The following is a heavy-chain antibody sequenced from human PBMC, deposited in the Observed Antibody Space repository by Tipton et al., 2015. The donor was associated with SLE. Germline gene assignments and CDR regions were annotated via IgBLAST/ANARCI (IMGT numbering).Heavy chain of an antibody. CDR3: AYGYSSDWYRNEYFQH. D-gene: IGHD6-19*01. V-gene: IGHV1-69*13. CDR2: IVPVFATT. J-gene: IGHJ1*01. CDR1: GYTFSNYA. Sequence: QLVQSGAEVRKPGASVKVSCKASGYTFSNYAITWVRQAPGHGLEWMGVIVPVFATTNYPQKFQGRVTITADESTTTAYMELSSLRSEDTAIYFCAYGYSSDWYRNEYFQHWGQGSLVTVSS.